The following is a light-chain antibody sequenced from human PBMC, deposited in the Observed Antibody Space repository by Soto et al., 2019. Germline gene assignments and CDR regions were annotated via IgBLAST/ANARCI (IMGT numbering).Light chain of an antibody. CDR3: NSYTSSSTQV. CDR2: DVS. Sequence: QSALTQPASVSGSPGQSITISCTGTSSDVGGYNYVSWYQQHPGKAPKLMIFDVSSRPSGISNRFSGSKSGNTASLTISGLQAEDEADYYCNSYTSSSTQVLGTGTKVTVL. V-gene: IGLV2-14*03. CDR1: SSDVGGYNY. J-gene: IGLJ1*01.